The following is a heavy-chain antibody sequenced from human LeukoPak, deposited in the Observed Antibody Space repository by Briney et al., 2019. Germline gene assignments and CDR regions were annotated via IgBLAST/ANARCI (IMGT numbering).Heavy chain of an antibody. CDR3: ARDLGTTGSDY. D-gene: IGHD1-1*01. CDR2: IGSGSSSI. Sequence: PGGSLRLSCTASGLSLNNYAMNWVRQAPGKGLEWLSYIGSGSSSIYYADSVKGRFTISRDNSKNTLYLQMNSLRAEDTAVYYCARDLGTTGSDYWGQGTLVTVSS. V-gene: IGHV3-48*01. J-gene: IGHJ4*02. CDR1: GLSLNNYA.